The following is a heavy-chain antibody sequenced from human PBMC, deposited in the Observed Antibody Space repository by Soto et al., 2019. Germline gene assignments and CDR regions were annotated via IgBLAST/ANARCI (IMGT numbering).Heavy chain of an antibody. CDR1: GYKFTTYF. J-gene: IGHJ1*01. V-gene: IGHV1-46*01. Sequence: ASVKGYCTTSGYKFTTYFIHWVRQDPGQGLEWMGMIHPSGDTGYAQKFRGRVTMTIDTSTTTAYMELRNLTSEDTAVYFSVRGYCTTSPCSGDFQFWGQGTLVTVSS. CDR3: VRGYCTTSPCSGDFQF. D-gene: IGHD2-15*01. CDR2: IHPSGDT.